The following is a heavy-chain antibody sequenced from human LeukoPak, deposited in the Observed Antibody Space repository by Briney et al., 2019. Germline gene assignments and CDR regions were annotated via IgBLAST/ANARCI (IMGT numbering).Heavy chain of an antibody. CDR1: GGSISSGYF. CDR3: AREGTAY. Sequence: PSETLSLTCTVSGGSISSGYFWGWIRQPPGKGLEWIGTIYHSGNTYYDPSLKSRVTISVDTSKNQFSLKLNSVTAADTAVYYCAREGTAYWGPGILVTVSS. J-gene: IGHJ4*02. V-gene: IGHV4-38-2*02. CDR2: IYHSGNT.